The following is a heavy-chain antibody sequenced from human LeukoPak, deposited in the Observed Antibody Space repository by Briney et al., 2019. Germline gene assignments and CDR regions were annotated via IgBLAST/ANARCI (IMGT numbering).Heavy chain of an antibody. CDR3: ARDTYYYDSSGYYSLLRGYFGL. CDR1: GYTFTSYY. CDR2: IIPIFGTA. J-gene: IGHJ2*01. D-gene: IGHD3-22*01. Sequence: SVKVSCKASGYTFTSYYMHWVRQAPGQGLEWMGGIIPIFGTANYAQKFQGRVTITADESTSTAYMELSSLRSEDTAVYYCARDTYYYDSSGYYSLLRGYFGLWGRGTLVTVSS. V-gene: IGHV1-69*13.